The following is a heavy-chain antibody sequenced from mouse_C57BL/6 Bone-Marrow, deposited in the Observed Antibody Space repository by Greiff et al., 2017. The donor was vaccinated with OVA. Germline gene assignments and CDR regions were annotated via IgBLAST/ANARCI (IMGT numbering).Heavy chain of an antibody. Sequence: QVQLQQPGAELVRPGSSVKLSCKASGYTFTSYWMDWVKQRPGQGLEWIGNIYPSDSETHYNQKFKDKATLTVDTSSSTAYMQLSSLTSEDSAVYYCARYDYALYYAMDYWGQGTSVTVSS. CDR3: ARYDYALYYAMDY. V-gene: IGHV1-61*01. J-gene: IGHJ4*01. CDR2: IYPSDSET. D-gene: IGHD1-1*01. CDR1: GYTFTSYW.